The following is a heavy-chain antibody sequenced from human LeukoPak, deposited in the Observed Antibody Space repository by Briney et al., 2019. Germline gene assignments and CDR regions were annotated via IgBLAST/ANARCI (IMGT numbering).Heavy chain of an antibody. D-gene: IGHD2-2*01. J-gene: IGHJ4*01. CDR1: GFTFSTYA. CDR2: ISGSGDST. V-gene: IGHV3-23*01. Sequence: GGSLRLSCAASGFTFSTYAMTWVRQAPGKGLECVSGISGSGDSTYYTDSVKGRFTISRDTSKNTLYLQMNSLRAEDTAVYYCAKVQDCSSTSCYPISYFDYWGRGTLVTVSS. CDR3: AKVQDCSSTSCYPISYFDY.